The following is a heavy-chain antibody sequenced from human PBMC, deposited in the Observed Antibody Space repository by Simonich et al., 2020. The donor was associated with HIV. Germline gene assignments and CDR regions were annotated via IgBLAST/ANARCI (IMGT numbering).Heavy chain of an antibody. D-gene: IGHD7-27*01. CDR2: IYWADDK. CDR3: AHRRLNWGGDYFDY. Sequence: QITLKESGPTLVKPTQTLTLTCTFSGVSLRTRGVGVGWIRKTPGKALEWLALIYWADDKRYSPSLKSRLTITKDTSKNQVVLTMTNMDPVDTATYYCAHRRLNWGGDYFDYWGQGTLVTVSS. J-gene: IGHJ4*02. CDR1: GVSLRTRGVG. V-gene: IGHV2-5*02.